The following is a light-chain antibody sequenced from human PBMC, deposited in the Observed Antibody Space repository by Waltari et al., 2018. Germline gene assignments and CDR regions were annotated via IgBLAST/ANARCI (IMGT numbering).Light chain of an antibody. J-gene: IGKJ2*01. V-gene: IGKV3-20*01. CDR3: QQYGSSPRT. Sequence: EIVLTQSPGTLSLSPGEVATLSCRASQSITRYLAWYQQKPGQPPRLLIYGASSRPTGIPDRFSGSGSGTDFALTITRLEPEDFAVYYCQQYGSSPRTFGQGTKLEI. CDR1: QSITRY. CDR2: GAS.